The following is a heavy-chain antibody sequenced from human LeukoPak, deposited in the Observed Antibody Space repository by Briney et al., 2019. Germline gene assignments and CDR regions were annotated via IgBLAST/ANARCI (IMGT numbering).Heavy chain of an antibody. CDR3: ARGLERYYYGPGRH. CDR1: GGTFSSYA. V-gene: IGHV1-69*06. D-gene: IGHD3-10*01. CDR2: IIPIFGTA. Sequence: SVKVSCKASGGTFSSYAISWVRQAPGQGLEWMGGIIPIFGTANYAQKFQGRVTITADKSTGTAYMELSSLRSEDTAVYYCARGLERYYYGPGRHWGQGTLVTVSS. J-gene: IGHJ4*02.